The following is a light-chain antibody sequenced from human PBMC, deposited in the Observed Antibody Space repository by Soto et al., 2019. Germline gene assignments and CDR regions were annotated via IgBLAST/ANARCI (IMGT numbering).Light chain of an antibody. V-gene: IGKV1-5*03. CDR2: KAS. CDR1: QTISSG. Sequence: DIQMTQSPSTLSGSVGDRVTITCRASQTISSGWAWYQQKPGKAPKLLIYKASTLKSGVPSRFSGSGSGTEFTLTISSLQPDDFATYYCQHYNSYSEAFGQGTKVELK. J-gene: IGKJ1*01. CDR3: QHYNSYSEA.